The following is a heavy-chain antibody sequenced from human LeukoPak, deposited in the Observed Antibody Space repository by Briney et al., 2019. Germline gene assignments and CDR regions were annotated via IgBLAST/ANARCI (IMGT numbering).Heavy chain of an antibody. V-gene: IGHV5-51*01. D-gene: IGHD1-26*01. CDR1: RYRFTSYS. Sequence: GESLKISCKGSRYRFTSYSIASVRQLPGECLEWMGIIYPGDSDTRYSPDFQGQVTISGDKSISTAYLQWSSLEASDTAMYYCARRPPGSGTLEDHLDYWGQGTLVTVFS. CDR3: ARRPPGSGTLEDHLDY. J-gene: IGHJ4*02. CDR2: IYPGDSDT.